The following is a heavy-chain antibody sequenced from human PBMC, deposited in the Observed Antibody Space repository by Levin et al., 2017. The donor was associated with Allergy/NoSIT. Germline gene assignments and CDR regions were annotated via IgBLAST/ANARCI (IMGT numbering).Heavy chain of an antibody. CDR2: IYYSGST. D-gene: IGHD3-16*01. CDR3: ARKFPYEGGNYFDN. Sequence: PSETLSLTCSVSGGSISSYYWSWIRQPPGKGLEWIGYIYYSGSTNHNPPLNSRVTLSVDTSKTQFSLKLTSVTAADAAVYYGARKFPYEGGNYFDNWGQGTLVTVSS. V-gene: IGHV4-59*01. J-gene: IGHJ4*02. CDR1: GGSISSYY.